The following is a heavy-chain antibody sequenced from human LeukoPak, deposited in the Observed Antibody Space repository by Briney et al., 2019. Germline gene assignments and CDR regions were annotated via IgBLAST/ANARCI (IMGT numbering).Heavy chain of an antibody. CDR1: GGSISNSGHY. D-gene: IGHD3-10*01. CDR2: ITNTGGT. Sequence: NPSETLSLTCTVSGGSISNSGHYWVWIRQPPGKGLEWIGTITNTGGTYSNPSLKSRVTISIDASKTQISLKLTSVTAADTAVFYCARKTPGTSVDVWGQGTPVTVSS. V-gene: IGHV4-39*01. J-gene: IGHJ6*02. CDR3: ARKTPGTSVDV.